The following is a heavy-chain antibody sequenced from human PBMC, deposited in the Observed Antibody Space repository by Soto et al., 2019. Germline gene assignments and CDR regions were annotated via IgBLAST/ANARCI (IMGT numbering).Heavy chain of an antibody. CDR2: INHSGST. CDR3: ASPSADSGYDSTFDY. CDR1: GGSFRGYY. V-gene: IGHV4-34*01. J-gene: IGHJ4*02. Sequence: PSETLSLTCAVCGGSFRGYYWSWISPPQGKGLEWIGEINHSGSTNYNPSLNSRVTISVDTSKNQFSLKLSSVTAADTAVYYFASPSADSGYDSTFDYWGQATLVT. D-gene: IGHD5-12*01.